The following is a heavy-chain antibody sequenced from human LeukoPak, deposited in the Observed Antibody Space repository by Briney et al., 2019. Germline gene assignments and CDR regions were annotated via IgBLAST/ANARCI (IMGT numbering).Heavy chain of an antibody. J-gene: IGHJ4*02. CDR1: GYTFTGYY. CDR2: INPNSGGT. CDR3: ARDATMVRGVILLFDY. D-gene: IGHD3-10*01. Sequence: ASVKVSCKASGYTFTGYYMHWVRQAPGQGLECMGWINPNSGGTNYAQKFQGRVTMTRDTSISTAYMELSRLTSDDTAVYYCARDATMVRGVILLFDYWGQGTLVTVSS. V-gene: IGHV1-2*02.